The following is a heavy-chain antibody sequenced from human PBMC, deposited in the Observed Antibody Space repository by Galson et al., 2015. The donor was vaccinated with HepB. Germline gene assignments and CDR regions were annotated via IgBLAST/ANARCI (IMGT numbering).Heavy chain of an antibody. CDR3: AREGCSGGSCDYYYYGMDV. Sequence: SLRLSCAASGFTFSSYGMHWARQAPGKGLEWVAVISYDGSNKYYADSVKGRFTISRDNSKNTLYLQMNSLRAEDTAVYYCAREGCSGGSCDYYYYGMDVWGQGTTVTVSS. CDR2: ISYDGSNK. D-gene: IGHD2-15*01. J-gene: IGHJ6*02. V-gene: IGHV3-30*03. CDR1: GFTFSSYG.